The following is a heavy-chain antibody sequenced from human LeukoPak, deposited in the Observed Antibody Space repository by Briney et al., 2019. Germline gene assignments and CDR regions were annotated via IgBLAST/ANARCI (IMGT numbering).Heavy chain of an antibody. D-gene: IGHD1-14*01. V-gene: IGHV1-8*01. CDR3: ARGPPEHPQGY. J-gene: IGHJ4*02. CDR2: LNPNSGNT. CDR1: GYTFTRYD. Sequence: AASVKVSFKASGYTFTRYDINWVRQATGQGLEWMGWLNPNSGNTGYAQKFQGRITMTRDTSISTAYMELSSLRSEDTAVYYCARGPPEHPQGYWGQGTLVTVSS.